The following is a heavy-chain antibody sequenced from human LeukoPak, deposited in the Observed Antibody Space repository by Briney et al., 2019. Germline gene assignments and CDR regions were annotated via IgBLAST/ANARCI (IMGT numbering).Heavy chain of an antibody. V-gene: IGHV3-74*01. J-gene: IGHJ4*02. D-gene: IGHD5-24*01. CDR3: SRDLRGRDDY. CDR2: ISSDGSDT. Sequence: GGSLRLSCAASGFSFSNYWMHWVRQAPGKGLVWVSRISSDGSDTIYADSVKGRFTISRDNAKNTLYLQMNSLRAEDTAVYYCSRDLRGRDDYWGQGILVIVSS. CDR1: GFSFSNYW.